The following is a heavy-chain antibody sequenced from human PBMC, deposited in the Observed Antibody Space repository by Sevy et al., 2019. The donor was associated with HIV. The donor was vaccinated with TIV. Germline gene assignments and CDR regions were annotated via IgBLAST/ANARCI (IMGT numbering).Heavy chain of an antibody. CDR3: ARDFRSGGSCYSAFVY. Sequence: ASVKVSCKGSGYTFNNYIIYWVRQAPGQSLEWMEWVNTASGDTKYSQKFQGRVIITTDTSARTVYMELNNLRSEDTAFYFCARDFRSGGSCYSAFVYWGQGTLVTVSS. V-gene: IGHV1-3*04. J-gene: IGHJ4*02. CDR1: GYTFNNYI. CDR2: VNTASGDT. D-gene: IGHD2-15*01.